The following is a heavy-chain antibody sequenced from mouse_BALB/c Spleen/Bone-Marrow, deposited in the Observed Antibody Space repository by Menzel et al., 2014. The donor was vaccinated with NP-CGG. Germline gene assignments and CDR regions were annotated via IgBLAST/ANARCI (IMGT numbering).Heavy chain of an antibody. D-gene: IGHD3-1*01. CDR2: ISTYYGDV. CDR1: GYTFTDYA. V-gene: IGHV1S137*01. Sequence: SGAEVVRPGVSVKISCKGSGYTFTDYAMHWVKRSHAKSLEWIGVISTYYGDVNYSQKFKGKATMTVDKSSSTAYMELARLTSEDSAIYYCARLTQGFYYFDYWGQGTTLTVSS. CDR3: ARLTQGFYYFDY. J-gene: IGHJ2*01.